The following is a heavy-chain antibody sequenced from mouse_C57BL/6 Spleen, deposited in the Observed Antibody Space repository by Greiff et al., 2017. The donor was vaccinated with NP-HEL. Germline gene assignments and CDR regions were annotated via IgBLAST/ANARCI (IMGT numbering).Heavy chain of an antibody. V-gene: IGHV1-82*01. D-gene: IGHD1-1*01. CDR3: AREELLRYLAWFAY. CDR2: IYPGDGDT. Sequence: VQLQQSGPELVKPGASVKISCKASGYAFSSSWMNWVKQRPGKGLEWIGRIYPGDGDTNYNGKFKGKATLTADKSSSTAYMQLSSLTSEDSAVYFCAREELLRYLAWFAYWGQGTLVTVSA. CDR1: GYAFSSSW. J-gene: IGHJ3*01.